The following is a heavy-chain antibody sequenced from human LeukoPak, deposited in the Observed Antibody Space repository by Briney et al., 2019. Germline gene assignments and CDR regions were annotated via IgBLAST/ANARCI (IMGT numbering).Heavy chain of an antibody. Sequence: GGSLRLSCAASGFTFSRLRMSWVRQPPGKGLEWVANINQDGSGIYYVDSVKGRFTVSTDNAKNSLYLQMTSLRAEDTAVYYCAREDYGSGAFDIWGQGTMVTVSS. CDR2: INQDGSGI. CDR3: AREDYGSGAFDI. CDR1: GFTFSRLR. V-gene: IGHV3-7*01. J-gene: IGHJ3*02. D-gene: IGHD3-10*01.